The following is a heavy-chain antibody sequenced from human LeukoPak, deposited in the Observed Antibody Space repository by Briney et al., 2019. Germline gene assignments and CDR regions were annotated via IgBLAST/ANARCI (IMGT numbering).Heavy chain of an antibody. J-gene: IGHJ4*02. CDR3: ARVATPRTDFDF. Sequence: GGSLRLSCAAAGFTFSYHYIDWVRQAPGKGLEWVGRSRKKANRYSTEYAASVKGRFTVSRDDSKSSLYLQMNSLNNEDTAVYYCARVATPRTDFDFWGQGTLLTVSS. V-gene: IGHV3-72*01. D-gene: IGHD1-14*01. CDR1: GFTFSYHY. CDR2: SRKKANRYST.